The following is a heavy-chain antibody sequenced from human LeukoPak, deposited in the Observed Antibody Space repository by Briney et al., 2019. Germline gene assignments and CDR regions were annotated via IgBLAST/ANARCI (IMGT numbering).Heavy chain of an antibody. Sequence: GESLKISCKGSGYTFTTYWIAWVRQMPGKGLEWMGLIYPGNSDTRYSPSFQGQVTFSADKSIDTAYLQWSSLQASDTAIYYCARNGAAGTPNRFFNWFDPWGQGTLVTVSS. V-gene: IGHV5-51*01. CDR2: IYPGNSDT. CDR3: ARNGAAGTPNRFFNWFDP. J-gene: IGHJ5*02. D-gene: IGHD6-13*01. CDR1: GYTFTTYW.